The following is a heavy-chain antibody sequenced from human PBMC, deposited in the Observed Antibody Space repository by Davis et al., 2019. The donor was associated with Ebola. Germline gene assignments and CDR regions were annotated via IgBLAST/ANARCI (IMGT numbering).Heavy chain of an antibody. CDR3: ARLWISYSYFDY. CDR1: GASINNGDYY. V-gene: IGHV4-30-4*08. D-gene: IGHD2-8*01. Sequence: PSETLSLTCTVSGASINNGDYYWTWIRQPPGKGLEWIGHIYYNGQTSYRSSLKSRIAMSLDMSKNQFSLKLNSLTATDTAVYYCARLWISYSYFDYWGQGTLVPVSS. CDR2: IYYNGQT. J-gene: IGHJ4*02.